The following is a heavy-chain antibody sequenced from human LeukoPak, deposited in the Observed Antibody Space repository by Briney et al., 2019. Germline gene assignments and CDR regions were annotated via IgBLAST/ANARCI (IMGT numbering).Heavy chain of an antibody. CDR2: INWNGGST. D-gene: IGHD3-10*01. V-gene: IGHV3-20*04. CDR1: GFTFSSDA. Sequence: PGGSLRLSCAASGFTFSSDAMSWVRQAPGKGLEWVSGINWNGGSTGYADSVKGRFTISRDNAKNSVYLHMNSLRAEDTALYYCARLSAYYYGSYFYYYMDVWGKGTTVTVSS. J-gene: IGHJ6*03. CDR3: ARLSAYYYGSYFYYYMDV.